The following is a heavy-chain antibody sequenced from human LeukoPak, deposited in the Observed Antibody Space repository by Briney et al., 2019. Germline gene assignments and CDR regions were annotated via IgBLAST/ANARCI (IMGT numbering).Heavy chain of an antibody. CDR2: IQPDDSDT. Sequence: GESLKISCKTSGYRFGDYYIAWVRQKPGKGLEWMGIIQPDDSDTRYSPSFEGQVTISADKSISTAYLQWSSLKASDTAMYYCARRSSSWDRYDNWGQGTLVTVSS. V-gene: IGHV5-51*01. D-gene: IGHD6-13*01. CDR3: ARRSSSWDRYDN. J-gene: IGHJ4*02. CDR1: GYRFGDYY.